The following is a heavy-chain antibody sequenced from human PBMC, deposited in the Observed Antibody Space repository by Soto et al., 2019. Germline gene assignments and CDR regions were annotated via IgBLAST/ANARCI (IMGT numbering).Heavy chain of an antibody. D-gene: IGHD2-2*01. CDR1: GGTFGSYA. J-gene: IGHJ6*02. CDR2: IIPILNSP. CDR3: AREAPYCTSATCPKFYDMDV. Sequence: QVQLVQSGAEVKKPGSSVKVSCKASGGTFGSYAITWVRRAPGQGLEWVGGIIPILNSPAYAQKFQDRGAITTDEITNTAYMELNSLRFDDTAVYYCAREAPYCTSATCPKFYDMDVWGQGTTVTVAS. V-gene: IGHV1-69*01.